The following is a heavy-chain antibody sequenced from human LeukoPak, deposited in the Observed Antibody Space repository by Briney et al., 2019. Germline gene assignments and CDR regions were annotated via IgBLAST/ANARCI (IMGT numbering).Heavy chain of an antibody. CDR1: GYTFTGYS. CDR2: INPNSGGT. Sequence: ASVKVSCKASGYTFTGYSVHWVRQAPGQGLEWMGWINPNSGGTKYALKFQGRVTMTRDTSISTAYMELSRLTSDDTAMYYCARDLSIAAPGTDFDYWGQGTLVTVSS. CDR3: ARDLSIAAPGTDFDY. J-gene: IGHJ4*02. D-gene: IGHD6-13*01. V-gene: IGHV1-2*02.